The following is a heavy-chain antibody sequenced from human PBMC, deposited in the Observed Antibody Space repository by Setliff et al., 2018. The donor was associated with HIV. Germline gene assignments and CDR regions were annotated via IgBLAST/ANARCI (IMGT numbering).Heavy chain of an antibody. CDR3: ARGSSSVNYYHYGLDV. CDR2: VFPGDSDT. CDR1: GYSFTTLW. J-gene: IGHJ6*02. D-gene: IGHD3-10*01. Sequence: PGESLKISCQASGYSFTTLWIAWVRQMPGKGLEWMGMVFPGDSDTRYSPSFQGQVSMSADKSINTAYLQWSSLKASDTAVYYCARGSSSVNYYHYGLDVWGQGTTVTVSS. V-gene: IGHV5-51*01.